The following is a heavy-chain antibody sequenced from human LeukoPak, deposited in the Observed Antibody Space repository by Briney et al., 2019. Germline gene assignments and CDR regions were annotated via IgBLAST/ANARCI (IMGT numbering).Heavy chain of an antibody. D-gene: IGHD2-21*01. V-gene: IGHV3-21*01. CDR1: GFTFSDYS. Sequence: GGSLRLSCAASGFTFSDYSMNWVRQAPGEGLGWVSSITSSGTYIYYADSVKGRFTISRDNAKNSLYLQMNSLRAEDTAVYYCARDRANIVVVSASEYWGQGTLVTVSS. CDR3: ARDRANIVVVSASEY. CDR2: ITSSGTYI. J-gene: IGHJ4*02.